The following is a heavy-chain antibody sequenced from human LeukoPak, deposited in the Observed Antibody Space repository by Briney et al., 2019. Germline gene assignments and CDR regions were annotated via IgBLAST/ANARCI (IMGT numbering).Heavy chain of an antibody. CDR2: MDPNSGNT. J-gene: IGHJ4*02. CDR1: VYTFTSYD. Sequence: ASVKVSCKASVYTFTSYDINWVRQATGQGLEWMGWMDPNSGNTGYAQKFQGRVTMTRNTSISTAYMELSSLRSEDTAVYYCAILDIVVVPTPGAAARPDYWGQGTLVTVSS. CDR3: AILDIVVVPTPGAAARPDY. V-gene: IGHV1-8*01. D-gene: IGHD2-2*03.